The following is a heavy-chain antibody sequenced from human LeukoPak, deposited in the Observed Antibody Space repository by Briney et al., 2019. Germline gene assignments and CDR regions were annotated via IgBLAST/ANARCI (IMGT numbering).Heavy chain of an antibody. CDR2: IYYSGST. J-gene: IGHJ4*02. Sequence: SETLSLTCTVSGGSISSYHWSWIRQPPGKGLEWIGYIYYSGSTNYNPSLKSRVTISVDTSKNQFSLKLSSVTAADTAVYYCAKSLMVRGVSFDYWGQGTLVTVSS. CDR1: GGSISSYH. CDR3: AKSLMVRGVSFDY. D-gene: IGHD3-10*01. V-gene: IGHV4-59*01.